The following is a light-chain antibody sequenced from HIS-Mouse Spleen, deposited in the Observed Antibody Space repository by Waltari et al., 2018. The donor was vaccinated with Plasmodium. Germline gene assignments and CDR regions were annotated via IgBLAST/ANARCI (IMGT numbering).Light chain of an antibody. J-gene: IGKJ3*01. CDR1: QSVSSN. Sequence: ELVMTQSPATLSWSPGERATLSCRASQSVSSNLAWYQQKPGQAPRLLIYGASTRATGIPARFSGSGSGTEFTLTISSLQSEDFAVYYCQQYNNWSFTFGPGTKVDIK. CDR3: QQYNNWSFT. V-gene: IGKV3-15*01. CDR2: GAS.